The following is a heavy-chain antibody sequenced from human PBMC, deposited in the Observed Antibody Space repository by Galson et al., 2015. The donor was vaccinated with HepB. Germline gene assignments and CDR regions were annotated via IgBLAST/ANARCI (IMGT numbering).Heavy chain of an antibody. CDR1: EFTFTSYS. CDR3: AGAGGILGDY. Sequence: SLRLSCAASEFTFTSYSMHWVRQTPDKGLEWVALISSDGSNKFYGDSVKGRFTISRDNSKNTLYLQMNSLTADDTAVYYCAGAGGILGDYWGQGTLVTVSS. D-gene: IGHD3-16*01. J-gene: IGHJ4*02. V-gene: IGHV3-30*04. CDR2: ISSDGSNK.